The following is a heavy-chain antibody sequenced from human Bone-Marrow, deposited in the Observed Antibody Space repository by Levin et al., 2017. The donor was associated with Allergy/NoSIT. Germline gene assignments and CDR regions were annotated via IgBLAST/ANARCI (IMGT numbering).Heavy chain of an antibody. Sequence: GESLKISCAASGFTFRSYSMSWVRQAPGKGLEWLSYIDFSTTIIYYRESVKGRFTVSRDNARNSMYLQMKTLRAEDTAIYYCARDAEGSGGIDYWGQGTLVSVSS. D-gene: IGHD2-15*01. CDR3: ARDAEGSGGIDY. J-gene: IGHJ4*02. CDR1: GFTFRSYS. CDR2: IDFSTTII. V-gene: IGHV3-48*01.